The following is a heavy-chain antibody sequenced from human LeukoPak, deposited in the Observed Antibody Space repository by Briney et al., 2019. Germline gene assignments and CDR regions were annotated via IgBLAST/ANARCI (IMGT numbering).Heavy chain of an antibody. J-gene: IGHJ4*02. CDR2: ISTSGRT. CDR3: VKGPRNSGRFDS. CDR1: GGSISSDTYF. D-gene: IGHD1-26*01. V-gene: IGHV4-61*02. Sequence: SQTLSLTCGVSGGSISSDTYFWNWIRQPAGKRLEWIGRISTSGRTIYNPSLKSRVAISVDTSKNQFSLRLTSVTAADTAVYYCVKGPRNSGRFDSWGRGTLVTVSS.